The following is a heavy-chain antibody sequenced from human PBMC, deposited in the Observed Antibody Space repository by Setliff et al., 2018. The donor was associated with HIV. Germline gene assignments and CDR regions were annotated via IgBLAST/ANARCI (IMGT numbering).Heavy chain of an antibody. J-gene: IGHJ4*02. V-gene: IGHV3-21*04. CDR1: GFTFTFSTYT. D-gene: IGHD3-3*01. CDR3: ARGRVESFWSDLIPSDY. Sequence: GGSLRLSCAASGFTFTFSTYTMNWVRQAPGKGLEWVSSINGDSTFIYYADSVKGRFTISRDNAKNSLYLQMNSLRADDTAVYYCARGRVESFWSDLIPSDYWGQGTLVTVSS. CDR2: INGDSTFI.